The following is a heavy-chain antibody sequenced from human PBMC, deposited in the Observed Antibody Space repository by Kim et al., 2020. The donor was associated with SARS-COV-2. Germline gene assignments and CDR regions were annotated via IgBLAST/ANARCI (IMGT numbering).Heavy chain of an antibody. V-gene: IGHV3-30*18. D-gene: IGHD1-26*01. CDR2: ISYDGSNK. CDR3: AKGLLRFQVGATDYLDY. J-gene: IGHJ4*02. Sequence: GGSLRLSCAASGFTFSSYGMHLVRQAPGKGLEWVAVISYDGSNKYYADSVKGRFTISRDNSKNTLYLQMNSLRAEDTAVYYCAKGLLRFQVGATDYLDYWGQGTLVTVSS. CDR1: GFTFSSYG.